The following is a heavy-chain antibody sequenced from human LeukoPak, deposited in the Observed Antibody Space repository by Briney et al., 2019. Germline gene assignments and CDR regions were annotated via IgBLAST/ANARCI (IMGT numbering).Heavy chain of an antibody. CDR2: ISAYNGNT. Sequence: ASVKVSCKASGYTFTSYGISWVRQAPGQGLEWMGWISAYNGNTNYAQKLQGRVTMTTDTSTSTAYMELRSLRSDDTAVYYCARDNEYYYDSSGYFDYWSQGTLVTVSS. D-gene: IGHD3-22*01. J-gene: IGHJ4*02. V-gene: IGHV1-18*01. CDR1: GYTFTSYG. CDR3: ARDNEYYYDSSGYFDY.